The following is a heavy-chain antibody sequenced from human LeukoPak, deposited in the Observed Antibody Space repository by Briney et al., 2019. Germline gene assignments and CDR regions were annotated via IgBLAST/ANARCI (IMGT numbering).Heavy chain of an antibody. J-gene: IGHJ4*02. CDR2: ISSSGSTI. V-gene: IGHV3-48*03. D-gene: IGHD5-12*01. CDR3: ARVSNSGYVGSANDY. CDR1: GFTFSSYE. Sequence: PGGSLRLSCAASGFTFSSYEMNWVRQAPGKGLEWVSYISSSGSTIYYADSVKGRFTISRDNAKNSLYLQMNSLRAEDTAVYYCARVSNSGYVGSANDYWGQGTLVTVSS.